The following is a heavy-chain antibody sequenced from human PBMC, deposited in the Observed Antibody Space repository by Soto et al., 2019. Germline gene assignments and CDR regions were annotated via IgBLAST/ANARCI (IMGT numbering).Heavy chain of an antibody. J-gene: IGHJ6*03. CDR1: GFTFSSYV. CDR2: ITASGGST. CDR3: AKRRGSTRGHYYMDV. D-gene: IGHD2-2*01. V-gene: IGHV3-23*01. Sequence: GGSLRLSCAASGFTFSSYVMTWVRQAPGKGLEWVSSITASGGSTYYADSVKGRFAISRDNSKNTLYLQVTSLRDEDTAIYYCAKRRGSTRGHYYMDVWGKGTTVTVSS.